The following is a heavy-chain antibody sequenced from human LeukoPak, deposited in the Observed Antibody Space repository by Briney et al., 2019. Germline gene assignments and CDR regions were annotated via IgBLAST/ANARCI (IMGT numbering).Heavy chain of an antibody. Sequence: SETLSLTCTVSGGSIRSYYWSWIRQPPGKGLEWIGYMYCSGSTNYNPSLKSRVTISVDTSKNQFSLKLSSVTAADTAVYYCARVRALSYYDSSGDLYFFDYWGQGTLVTVSS. D-gene: IGHD3-22*01. J-gene: IGHJ4*02. CDR3: ARVRALSYYDSSGDLYFFDY. V-gene: IGHV4-59*01. CDR2: MYCSGST. CDR1: GGSIRSYY.